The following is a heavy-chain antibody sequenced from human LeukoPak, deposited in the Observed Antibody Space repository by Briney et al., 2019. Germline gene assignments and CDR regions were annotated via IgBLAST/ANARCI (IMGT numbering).Heavy chain of an antibody. J-gene: IGHJ5*02. CDR1: GGSFSGYY. Sequence: PSETLSLTCAVYGGSFSGYYWSWIRQPPGKGLEWIGEINHSGSTNYNPSLKSRVTMSVDTSKNQFSLKLSSVTAADTAVYYCARTGPSHYYGSGTSRFDPWGQGTLVTVSS. V-gene: IGHV4-34*01. D-gene: IGHD3-10*01. CDR2: INHSGST. CDR3: ARTGPSHYYGSGTSRFDP.